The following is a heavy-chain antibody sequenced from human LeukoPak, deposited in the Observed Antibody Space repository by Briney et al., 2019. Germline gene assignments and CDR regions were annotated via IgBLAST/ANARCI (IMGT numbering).Heavy chain of an antibody. Sequence: SETLSLTCSVSGGSINTYYWSWIRQPPGKGLEWIGRIYTSGSTNYNPSLKGRVTMSVDTSKSQFSLKLSSVTAADTAVYYCARESHHKNWNYYFDYWGQGTLVTVSS. CDR2: IYTSGST. CDR1: GGSINTYY. D-gene: IGHD1-1*01. J-gene: IGHJ4*02. V-gene: IGHV4-4*07. CDR3: ARESHHKNWNYYFDY.